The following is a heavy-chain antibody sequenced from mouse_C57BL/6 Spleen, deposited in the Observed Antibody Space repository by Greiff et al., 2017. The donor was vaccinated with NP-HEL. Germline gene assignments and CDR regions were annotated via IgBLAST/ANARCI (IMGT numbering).Heavy chain of an antibody. CDR3: ARSVDYYGSSPFAY. Sequence: HLVESGPELVKPGASVKISCKASGYSFTDYNMNWVKQSNGKSLEWIGVINPNYGTTSYNQKFKGKATLTVDQSSSTAYMQLNSLTSEDSAVYYCARSVDYYGSSPFAYWGQGTLVTVSA. V-gene: IGHV1-39*01. D-gene: IGHD1-1*01. CDR2: INPNYGTT. CDR1: GYSFTDYN. J-gene: IGHJ3*01.